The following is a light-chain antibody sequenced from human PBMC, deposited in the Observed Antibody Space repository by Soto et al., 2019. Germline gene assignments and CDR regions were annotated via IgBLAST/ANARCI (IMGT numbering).Light chain of an antibody. Sequence: QSVLTQPASVSGSPGQSITISCTGTTSDVGAYNYVSWYQQHPGKAPKLVIYEVSYRPSGVSNRFSGSKSGNTASLTISGLQAEDEANYYCNSYTTLSNRVFGTGTKVTVL. CDR3: NSYTTLSNRV. V-gene: IGLV2-14*01. CDR1: TSDVGAYNY. CDR2: EVS. J-gene: IGLJ1*01.